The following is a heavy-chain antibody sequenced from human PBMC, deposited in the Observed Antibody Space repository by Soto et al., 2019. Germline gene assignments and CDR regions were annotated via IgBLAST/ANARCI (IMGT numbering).Heavy chain of an antibody. V-gene: IGHV3-33*01. Sequence: QVQLVESGGGVVQPGRSLRLSCAASGFTFSSYGMHWVRQAPGKGLEWVAVIWYDGSNKYYADSVKGRFTISRDNSKNTLYLQMTSLRAEDTAVYYCARATPYCSSTSCLVDYWGQGTLVTVSS. J-gene: IGHJ4*02. CDR3: ARATPYCSSTSCLVDY. D-gene: IGHD2-2*01. CDR2: IWYDGSNK. CDR1: GFTFSSYG.